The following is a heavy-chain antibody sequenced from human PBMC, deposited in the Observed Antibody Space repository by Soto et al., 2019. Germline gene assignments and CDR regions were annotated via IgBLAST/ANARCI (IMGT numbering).Heavy chain of an antibody. J-gene: IGHJ3*02. D-gene: IGHD6-19*01. V-gene: IGHV4-59*01. CDR2: IYYSGST. CDR1: GGSISSYY. Sequence: SETLSLTCTVSGGSISSYYLSWIRQPPGKGLEWIGYIYYSGSTNYNPSLKSRVTISVDTSKNQFSLKLSSVTAADTAVYYCARETGSGWYGAFDIWGQGTMVTVSS. CDR3: ARETGSGWYGAFDI.